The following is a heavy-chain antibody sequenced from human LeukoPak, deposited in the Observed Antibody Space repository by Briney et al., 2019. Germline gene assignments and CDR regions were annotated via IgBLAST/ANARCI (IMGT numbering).Heavy chain of an antibody. V-gene: IGHV1-69*05. CDR2: IIPIFGTA. CDR3: ARARAQKPYNWFDP. J-gene: IGHJ5*02. Sequence: SVKVSCKASGGTFSSYAISWVRQAPGQGLEWMGGIIPIFGTANYAQKFQGRVTITRNTSISTAYMELSSLRSEDTAVYYCARARAQKPYNWFDPWGQGTLVTVSS. CDR1: GGTFSSYA.